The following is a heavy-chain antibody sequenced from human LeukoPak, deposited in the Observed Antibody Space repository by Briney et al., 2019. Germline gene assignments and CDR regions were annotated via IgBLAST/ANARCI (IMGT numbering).Heavy chain of an antibody. J-gene: IGHJ5*02. Sequence: ASVKVSCKASGYTFTSFGINWVRQAPGQGLEWMGWISAYNGNINYAQMLQGRVTMTTDTSTSTAYMDLRSLRSDDTAVYYCARDGARYSSGGHWFDPWGQGTLVTVSS. CDR2: ISAYNGNI. D-gene: IGHD6-19*01. CDR1: GYTFTSFG. V-gene: IGHV1-18*01. CDR3: ARDGARYSSGGHWFDP.